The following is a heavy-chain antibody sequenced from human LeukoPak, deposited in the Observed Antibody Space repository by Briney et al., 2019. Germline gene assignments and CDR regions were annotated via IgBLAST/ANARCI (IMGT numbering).Heavy chain of an antibody. Sequence: SETLSLTCAVYGGSFSGYYWSWIRQPPGKGLEWIGEINHSGSTNYNPSLKSRVTISVDTSKNQFSLKLSSVTAADTAVYYCARGVGTHNYWGQGTLVTVSS. V-gene: IGHV4-34*01. D-gene: IGHD2-21*01. CDR1: GGSFSGYY. CDR3: ARGVGTHNY. J-gene: IGHJ4*02. CDR2: INHSGST.